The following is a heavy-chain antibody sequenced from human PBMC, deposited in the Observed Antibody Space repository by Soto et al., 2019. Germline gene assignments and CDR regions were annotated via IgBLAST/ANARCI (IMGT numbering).Heavy chain of an antibody. CDR1: GASVRSSRFY. D-gene: IGHD3-16*01. Sequence: PAETLSLTCSVSGASVRSSRFYWGWIRQTPGKGLERIGSIVSSGAMHPNPSLRSRIDISLDSSQNKLSLDLFSVTAADKSVYHCEREEPSLGRRHDYWGQGTLVTVSS. V-gene: IGHV4-39*02. CDR2: IVSSGAM. J-gene: IGHJ4*02. CDR3: EREEPSLGRRHDY.